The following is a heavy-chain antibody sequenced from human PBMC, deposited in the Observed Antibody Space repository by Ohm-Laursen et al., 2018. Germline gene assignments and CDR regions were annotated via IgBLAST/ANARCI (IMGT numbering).Heavy chain of an antibody. D-gene: IGHD6-13*01. CDR2: ISGSGGST. J-gene: IGHJ4*02. CDR3: ASYSSSWYSFYFDY. Sequence: LSLTCAASGFTFSSYAMSWVRQAPGKGLEWVSAISGSGGSTYYADSVKGRFTISRDNSKNTLYLQMNSLRAEDTAVYYCASYSSSWYSFYFDYWGQGTLVTVSS. CDR1: GFTFSSYA. V-gene: IGHV3-23*01.